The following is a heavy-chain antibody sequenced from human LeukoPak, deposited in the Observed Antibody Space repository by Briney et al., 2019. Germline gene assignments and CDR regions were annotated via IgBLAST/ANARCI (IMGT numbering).Heavy chain of an antibody. J-gene: IGHJ4*02. CDR2: MYTGGGR. Sequence: GGSLRLSCAASGFSVSNYYMSWVRQPPGKGLEWVSVMYTGGGRYYGDSVKGRFTISRDNSKNTLYLQMNSLSAEDTAVYYCANLRQRYSSDWLRFDYWGQGTLVTVSS. CDR3: ANLRQRYSSDWLRFDY. CDR1: GFSVSNYY. D-gene: IGHD6-19*01. V-gene: IGHV3-53*01.